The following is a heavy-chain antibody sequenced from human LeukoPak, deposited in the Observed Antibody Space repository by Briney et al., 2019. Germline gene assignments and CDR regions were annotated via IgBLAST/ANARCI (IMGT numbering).Heavy chain of an antibody. CDR3: ARDRSAMVRGVTYNWFDP. CDR1: GFSFVVYA. Sequence: GGSLRLSCAAFGFSFVVYARNWVRQAPGKGLEWVSGFGGIGGNIGYADSVKGRFTISRDNAKNSLYLQMNSLRAEDTAVYYCARDRSAMVRGVTYNWFDPWGQGTLVTVSS. D-gene: IGHD3-10*01. J-gene: IGHJ5*02. V-gene: IGHV3-9*01. CDR2: FGGIGGNI.